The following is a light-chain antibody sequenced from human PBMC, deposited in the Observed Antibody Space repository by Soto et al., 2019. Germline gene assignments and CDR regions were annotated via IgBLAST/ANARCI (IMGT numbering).Light chain of an antibody. J-gene: IGKJ2*01. CDR1: QSISTL. Sequence: DIQMTQSPSTLSASVGDRVTITCRASQSISTLLAWYQQKPGRAPKLLIYKASSLERRVPSRLSGSGSGTEFTLIISGLKPDDFATYYCQHYSSYYTFGEGTKLEIK. CDR2: KAS. CDR3: QHYSSYYT. V-gene: IGKV1-5*03.